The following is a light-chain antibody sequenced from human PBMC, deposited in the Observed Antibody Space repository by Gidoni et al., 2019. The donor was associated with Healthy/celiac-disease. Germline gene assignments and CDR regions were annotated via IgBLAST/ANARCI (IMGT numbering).Light chain of an antibody. Sequence: ESVLTQSPGTLSLSPGERATPSCRASQSVSSSYLAWYQQKPGQAPMLLIYGASSRATGLPDRFSGSGSGTDFTLTISRLEPEYFAVYYCQQYGSSPGTFGQXTKVEIK. CDR1: QSVSSSY. CDR2: GAS. V-gene: IGKV3-20*01. J-gene: IGKJ1*01. CDR3: QQYGSSPGT.